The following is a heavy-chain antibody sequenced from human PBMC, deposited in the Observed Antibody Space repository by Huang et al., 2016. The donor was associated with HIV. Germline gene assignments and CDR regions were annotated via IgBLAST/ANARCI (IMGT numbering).Heavy chain of an antibody. V-gene: IGHV1-69*13. Sequence: QVQLVQSGAEVKKPGSSVKVSCKAYGGTFRNYAISWVRQAPGQGLEWMGGIIPIVGTANYAQKFQGRVSITADESTSTAYMELSSLRSEDTAVYYCASKDYYYDSSGYYASYWYFDLWGRGTLVTVSS. CDR3: ASKDYYYDSSGYYASYWYFDL. J-gene: IGHJ2*01. D-gene: IGHD3-22*01. CDR1: GGTFRNYA. CDR2: IIPIVGTA.